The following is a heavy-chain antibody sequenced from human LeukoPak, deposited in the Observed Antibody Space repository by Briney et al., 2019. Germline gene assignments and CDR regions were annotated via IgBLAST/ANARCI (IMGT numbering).Heavy chain of an antibody. CDR2: INHSGST. D-gene: IGHD1-26*01. V-gene: IGHV4-34*01. Sequence: SETLSLTCAVYGGSFSGYYWNWIRQPPGKGLEWIGEINHSGSTNCNPSLKSRVTISVDTSKNQFSLKLSSVTAADTAVYYCAGGPGELLFNPWGQGTLVTVSS. CDR1: GGSFSGYY. J-gene: IGHJ5*02. CDR3: AGGPGELLFNP.